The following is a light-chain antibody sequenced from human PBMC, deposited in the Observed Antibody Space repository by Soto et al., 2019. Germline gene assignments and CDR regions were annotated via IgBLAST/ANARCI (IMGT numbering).Light chain of an antibody. CDR1: QGISRT. V-gene: IGKV3-15*01. CDR3: QHYNHWPQLS. J-gene: IGKJ4*01. Sequence: EIVMTQSPATLSVSPGETATLSCRASQGISRTLAWYQLKSGQAPRLLFYGASTRATGVPARFSGNGSGTEFTLTISSLQSEDSALYYCQHYNHWPQLSFGGGTKVEI. CDR2: GAS.